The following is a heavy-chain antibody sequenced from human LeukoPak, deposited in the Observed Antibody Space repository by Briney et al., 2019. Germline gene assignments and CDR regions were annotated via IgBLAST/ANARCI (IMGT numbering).Heavy chain of an antibody. CDR3: ARDPRSGYCSGGSCYLPGADAFDI. CDR1: GFTFSSYS. Sequence: GGSLRLSCAASGFTFSSYSMHWVRQAPGKGLEWVAVIWYDGSNKYYADSVKGRFTISRDNSKNTLYLQMNSLRAEDTAVYYCARDPRSGYCSGGSCYLPGADAFDIWGQGTMVTVSS. CDR2: IWYDGSNK. D-gene: IGHD2-15*01. J-gene: IGHJ3*02. V-gene: IGHV3-33*08.